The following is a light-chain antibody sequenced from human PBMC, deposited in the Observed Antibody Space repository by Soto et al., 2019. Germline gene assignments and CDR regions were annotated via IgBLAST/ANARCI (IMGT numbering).Light chain of an antibody. Sequence: DVVMTQSPDSLSVSLGERATINCGSIDTFLHTSKNKNYLAWYQQKAGQPPKLLINWASTRESGVPDRFSGSGSGADFTLTISSLQAEDVAVYYCQQYYSTPPAFGGGTKVDIK. CDR1: DTFLHTSKNKNY. CDR2: WAS. J-gene: IGKJ4*01. V-gene: IGKV4-1*01. CDR3: QQYYSTPPA.